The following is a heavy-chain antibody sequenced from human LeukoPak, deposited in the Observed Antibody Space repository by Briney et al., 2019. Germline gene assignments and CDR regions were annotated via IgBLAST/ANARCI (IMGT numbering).Heavy chain of an antibody. V-gene: IGHV3-21*01. Sequence: PGGSLRLSCAASGFTFSSYSMNWVRQAPGKGLEWVSSNSSSSYDINYTDSMKGRFTISRDNAKNSLYLQMNSLRVEDTAVYYCARRESSGRFDYWGQGTLVTVSS. CDR3: ARRESSGRFDY. CDR2: NSSSSYDI. CDR1: GFTFSSYS. J-gene: IGHJ4*02. D-gene: IGHD6-19*01.